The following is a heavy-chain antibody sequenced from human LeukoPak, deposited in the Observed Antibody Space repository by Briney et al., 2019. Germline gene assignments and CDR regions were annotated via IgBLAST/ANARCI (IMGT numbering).Heavy chain of an antibody. Sequence: PGGSLRLSCAASGFTVSSNYMSWVCQAPGKGLEWVSVIYSGGSTYYADSVKGRFTISRDNSKNTLYLQMNSLRAEDTAVYYCARDRNAVAGYYYYYGMDVWGQGTTVTVSS. CDR3: ARDRNAVAGYYYYYGMDV. J-gene: IGHJ6*02. CDR2: IYSGGST. D-gene: IGHD6-19*01. V-gene: IGHV3-53*01. CDR1: GFTVSSNY.